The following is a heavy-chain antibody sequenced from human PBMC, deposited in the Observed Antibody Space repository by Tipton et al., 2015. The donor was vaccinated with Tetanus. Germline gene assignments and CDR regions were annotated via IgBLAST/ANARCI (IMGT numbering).Heavy chain of an antibody. CDR3: TRLGRPRENWFDP. V-gene: IGHV1-46*03. J-gene: IGHJ5*02. D-gene: IGHD1-26*01. Sequence: QSGAEVKQPGASVKVACKASGYTFTDYFIHWVRQAPGQGLEWMGSINPSGGTYSVTRNFQGRLTMTTDTSTSTVYVELSSLRSDDTAMYYCTRLGRPRENWFDPWGQGTLVTVSS. CDR1: GYTFTDYF. CDR2: INPSGGTY.